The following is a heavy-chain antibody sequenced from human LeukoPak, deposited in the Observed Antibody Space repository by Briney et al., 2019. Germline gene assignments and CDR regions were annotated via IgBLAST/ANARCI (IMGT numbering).Heavy chain of an antibody. CDR2: IYYSGST. CDR1: GGSISSGGYY. Sequence: PSQTLSLTCTVSGGSISSGGYYWSWIRQPPGKGLEWIGYIYYSGSTNYNPSLKSRVTISVDTSKNQFSLKLSSVTAADTAVYYCARTGDILTGITYYFDYWGQGTLVTVSS. CDR3: ARTGDILTGITYYFDY. D-gene: IGHD3-9*01. J-gene: IGHJ4*02. V-gene: IGHV4-61*08.